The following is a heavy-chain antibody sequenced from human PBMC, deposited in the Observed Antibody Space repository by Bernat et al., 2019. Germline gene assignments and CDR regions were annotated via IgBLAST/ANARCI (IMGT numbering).Heavy chain of an antibody. CDR1: GFTFSNYA. CDR3: ARAQRPYYFDY. CDR2: ITGGDSST. J-gene: IGHJ4*02. D-gene: IGHD1-1*01. V-gene: IGHV3-23*04. Sequence: DVPLVESGGGLVQPGGSLRLSCAASGFTFSNYAMSWVRQTPGKGLEWVSTITGGDSSTNYADSVKGRFTISRDNSDNTVYLQMNSLRAEDTAVFYCARAQRPYYFDYWGQGTLVTVSS.